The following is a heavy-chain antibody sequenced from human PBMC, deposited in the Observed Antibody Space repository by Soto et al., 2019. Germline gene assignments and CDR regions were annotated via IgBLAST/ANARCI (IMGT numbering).Heavy chain of an antibody. CDR1: GDSISSGGYY. V-gene: IGHV4-31*03. J-gene: IGHJ5*02. D-gene: IGHD2-8*01. Sequence: QVQLLESGPGLVRPSQTLSLTCTVSGDSISSGGYYWTWIRQHPGEGLQWIAYIYASGNTYYNPSHRSRVSISANTTQNPFVLRFNSVTAADTALYFWARGSTYGDGGTQGWFDHWGQGVLVTVSS. CDR2: IYASGNT. CDR3: ARGSTYGDGGTQGWFDH.